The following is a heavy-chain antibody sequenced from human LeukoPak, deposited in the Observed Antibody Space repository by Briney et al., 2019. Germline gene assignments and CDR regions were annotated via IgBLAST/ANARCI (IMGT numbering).Heavy chain of an antibody. Sequence: SETLSLTCSVSGSFVSSGTYYWRWIRQPPGKGLEWIGNVHHSGITNYNSSLKSRVIISLDTSKNQFSLKLSSVTAADTALYYCARGVLYWGQGTLVTVSS. CDR3: ARGVLY. J-gene: IGHJ4*01. V-gene: IGHV4-61*01. D-gene: IGHD2-8*01. CDR2: VHHSGIT. CDR1: GSFVSSGTYY.